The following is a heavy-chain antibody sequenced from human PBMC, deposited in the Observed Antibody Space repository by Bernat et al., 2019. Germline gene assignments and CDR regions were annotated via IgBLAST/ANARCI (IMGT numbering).Heavy chain of an antibody. J-gene: IGHJ3*02. CDR2: IHHSGAT. CDR1: GGSISSSSYY. Sequence: QLQLQESGPGLVKPSETLSLTCTVSGGSISSSSYYWGWIRQPPGKGLEWIGEIHHSGATNYNPSLKSRVTISLDKSKNQFSLNLNSMTAADTAVYFCAREFYGDHDTDALDIWGQGTMVTVSS. V-gene: IGHV4-39*07. CDR3: AREFYGDHDTDALDI. D-gene: IGHD4-17*01.